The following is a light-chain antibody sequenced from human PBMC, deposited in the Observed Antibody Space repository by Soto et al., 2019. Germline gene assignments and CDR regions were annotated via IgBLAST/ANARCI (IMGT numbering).Light chain of an antibody. Sequence: DIQMTQSPSSLSASVGDRVTITCQASQDISNYLTWYQQKPGKAPKLLIYDASNLETGVPSRFSGSGSGTDFTFTISSLQPEDIATYYCQQYDNLPFTFGPGTNVAIK. J-gene: IGKJ3*01. CDR1: QDISNY. CDR2: DAS. CDR3: QQYDNLPFT. V-gene: IGKV1-33*01.